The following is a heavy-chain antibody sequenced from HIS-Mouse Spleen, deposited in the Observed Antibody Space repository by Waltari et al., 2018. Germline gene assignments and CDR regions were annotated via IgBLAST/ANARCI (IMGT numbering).Heavy chain of an antibody. CDR3: AREIPYSSSWYDWYFDL. V-gene: IGHV4-39*07. D-gene: IGHD6-13*01. CDR2: IYYSGST. Sequence: QLQLQESGPGLVKPSETLSLTCTVSGGSISSSSYYWGWIRKPPGKGLGWIGSIYYSGSTYDTPSLKSRVTISVDASKNQFSRKLSSVTAADTAVYYCAREIPYSSSWYDWYFDLWGRGTLVTVSS. J-gene: IGHJ2*01. CDR1: GGSISSSSYY.